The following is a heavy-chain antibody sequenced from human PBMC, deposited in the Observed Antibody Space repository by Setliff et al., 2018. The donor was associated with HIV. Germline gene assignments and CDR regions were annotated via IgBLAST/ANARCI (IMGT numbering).Heavy chain of an antibody. CDR3: ARAPTGGLVGYFHH. CDR2: IHSSGNT. CDR1: GGSISSGGYY. D-gene: IGHD3-10*01. J-gene: IGHJ1*01. V-gene: IGHV4-31*03. Sequence: SETLSLTCNVSGGSISSGGYYWSWIRQPPGKGPEWIGYIHSSGNTFHTPSLKSRLTISLDTSKNQFSLKLNSVTAADTAVYYCARAPTGGLVGYFHHRGQGTLVTVSS.